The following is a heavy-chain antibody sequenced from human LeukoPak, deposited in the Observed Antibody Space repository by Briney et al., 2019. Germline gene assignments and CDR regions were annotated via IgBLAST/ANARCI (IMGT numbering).Heavy chain of an antibody. CDR1: GYSIKDYG. V-gene: IGHV3-9*01. J-gene: IGHJ6*02. CDR3: AKHLTATNTYIFFGLDV. D-gene: IGHD1-26*01. Sequence: GGSLRLSCAATGYSIKDYGMHWVRQPPGKGLEWVSAINWNGGGTDYADSVKGRFTIFRDNAKNSLYLQLSSLRPEDTALYYCAKHLTATNTYIFFGLDVWGQGTSVTVSS. CDR2: INWNGGGT.